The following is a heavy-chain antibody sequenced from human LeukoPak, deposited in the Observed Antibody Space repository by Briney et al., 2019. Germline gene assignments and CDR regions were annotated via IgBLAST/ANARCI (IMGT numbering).Heavy chain of an antibody. J-gene: IGHJ4*02. V-gene: IGHV4-59*12. CDR3: ARGDVDGPLDY. CDR2: IYYSAST. D-gene: IGHD5-24*01. CDR1: GGSISSYY. Sequence: PSETLSLTCTVSGGSISSYYWSWIRQPPGKGLEWIGDIYYSASTYYNPSLKSRVTISVDTSKNQFSLKLSSVTAADTAVYYCARGDVDGPLDYWGQGTLVTVSS.